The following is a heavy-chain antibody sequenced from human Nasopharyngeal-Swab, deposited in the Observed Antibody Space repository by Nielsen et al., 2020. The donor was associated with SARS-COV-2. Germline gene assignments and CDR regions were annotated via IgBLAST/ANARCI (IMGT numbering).Heavy chain of an antibody. CDR3: ARGISSSFY. J-gene: IGHJ4*02. V-gene: IGHV3-53*01. CDR2: IYSGSST. D-gene: IGHD6-6*01. Sequence: WIRQPPGKGLEWVSVIYSGSSTYYADSVKGRFTISRDNSKNTLYLQMNSLRAEDTAVYYCARGISSSFYWGQGTLVTVSS.